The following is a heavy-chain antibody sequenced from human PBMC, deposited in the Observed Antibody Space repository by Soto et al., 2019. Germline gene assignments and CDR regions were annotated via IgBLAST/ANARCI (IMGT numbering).Heavy chain of an antibody. Sequence: EVQLVESGGGLVQRGGSLRLSCAASGLTFSSYSMNWVRQAPGKGLEWVSYISSSSSTIYYADSVKGRFTISRDNAKNSLYLQVNSLRAEDTAVYYCAFGEECRYYYYGMDVWGQGTTVTVSS. CDR1: GLTFSSYS. CDR3: AFGEECRYYYYGMDV. CDR2: ISSSSSTI. J-gene: IGHJ6*02. V-gene: IGHV3-48*01. D-gene: IGHD2-2*01.